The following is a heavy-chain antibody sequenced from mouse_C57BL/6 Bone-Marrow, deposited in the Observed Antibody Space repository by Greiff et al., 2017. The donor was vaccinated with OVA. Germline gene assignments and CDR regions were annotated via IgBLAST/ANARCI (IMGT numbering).Heavy chain of an antibody. V-gene: IGHV1-55*01. CDR2: IYPGSGST. J-gene: IGHJ1*03. D-gene: IGHD1-1*01. CDR1: GYTFTSYW. Sequence: VKLQESGAELVKPGASVKMSCKASGYTFTSYWITWVKQRPGQGLEWIGDIYPGSGSTNYNEKFKSKATLTVDTSSSTAYMQLSSLTSEDSAVYYCARRDGSSYGYFDVWGTGTTVTVSS. CDR3: ARRDGSSYGYFDV.